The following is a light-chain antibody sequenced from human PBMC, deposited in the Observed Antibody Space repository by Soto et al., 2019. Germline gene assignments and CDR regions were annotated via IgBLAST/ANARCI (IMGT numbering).Light chain of an antibody. CDR3: QQYDIWPPIT. CDR1: ESISRDY. J-gene: IGKJ5*01. CDR2: GAS. Sequence: EIVLTQSPGTLSLSPGQRATLSCRASESISRDYLAWYQLRLGQAPRLLIYGASSGATGIPDRFSGSGSGTEFTLTISSLQSEDFAVYYCQQYDIWPPITFGQGTRLEIK. V-gene: IGKV3-20*01.